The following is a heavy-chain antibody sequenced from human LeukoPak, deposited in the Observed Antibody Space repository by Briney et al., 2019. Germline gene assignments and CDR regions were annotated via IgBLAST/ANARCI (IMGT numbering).Heavy chain of an antibody. CDR2: ISWNSGSI. Sequence: PGGSLRLSCAASGFTFDDYAMHWVRQAPGKGLEWVSGISWNSGSIGYADSAKGRFTISRDNAKNSLYLQMNSLRAEDTALYYCAKDTGHAIDYWGQGTLVTVSS. V-gene: IGHV3-9*01. CDR1: GFTFDDYA. J-gene: IGHJ4*02. D-gene: IGHD7-27*01. CDR3: AKDTGHAIDY.